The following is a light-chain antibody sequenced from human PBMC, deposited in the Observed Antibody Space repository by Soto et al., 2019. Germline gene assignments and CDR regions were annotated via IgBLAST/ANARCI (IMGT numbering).Light chain of an antibody. CDR2: DAS. V-gene: IGKV1-5*01. Sequence: DIQMTQSPSTLSASVGDRVTITCRASQSISSWLAWYQQKPGKAPKLLIYDASSLESGVPSRFSGSGSGTECTLTISSLQPDEFATYYCQQYNSYLYTFGQGTKLEIK. CDR1: QSISSW. J-gene: IGKJ2*01. CDR3: QQYNSYLYT.